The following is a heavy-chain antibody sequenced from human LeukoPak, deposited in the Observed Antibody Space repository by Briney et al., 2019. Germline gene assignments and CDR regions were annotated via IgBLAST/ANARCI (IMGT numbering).Heavy chain of an antibody. D-gene: IGHD3-22*01. J-gene: IGHJ4*02. CDR3: AREYYYDSSGYYGRYFDY. Sequence: GGSLRLSCAASGFTVSSNYMSWVRQAPGKGLEWVSVIYSGGSTYYADSVKGRFTISRDNSKNTLYLQMNSLRAEDTAVYYCAREYYYDSSGYYGRYFDYWGQGTLVTVSS. CDR1: GFTVSSNY. V-gene: IGHV3-66*01. CDR2: IYSGGST.